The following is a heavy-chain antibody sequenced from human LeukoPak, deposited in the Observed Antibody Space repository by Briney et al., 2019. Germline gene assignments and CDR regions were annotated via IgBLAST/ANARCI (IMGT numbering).Heavy chain of an antibody. D-gene: IGHD6-19*01. V-gene: IGHV3-23*01. CDR2: ISGSGGST. Sequence: GGSLRLSCAASGFTFNNYAMSWVRQAPGKGLEWVSAISGSGGSTYYADSVKGRFTISRDSPKNTLYLQMNSLRAEDTAVYYCAPLTWDGSGYFDCWGQGTLVTVSS. J-gene: IGHJ4*02. CDR1: GFTFNNYA. CDR3: APLTWDGSGYFDC.